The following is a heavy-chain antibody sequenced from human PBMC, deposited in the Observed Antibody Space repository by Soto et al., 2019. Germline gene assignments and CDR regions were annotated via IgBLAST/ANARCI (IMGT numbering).Heavy chain of an antibody. CDR3: AREDTAMVGFDY. V-gene: IGHV1-2*02. CDR1: GYTFTGYY. J-gene: IGHJ4*02. D-gene: IGHD5-18*01. Sequence: ASVKVSCKASGYTFTGYYMHWVRQAPGQGLEWMGWINPNSGGTNYVQKFQGRVTMTRDTSISTAYMELSRLRSDDTAVYYCAREDTAMVGFDYWGQGTLVTVSS. CDR2: INPNSGGT.